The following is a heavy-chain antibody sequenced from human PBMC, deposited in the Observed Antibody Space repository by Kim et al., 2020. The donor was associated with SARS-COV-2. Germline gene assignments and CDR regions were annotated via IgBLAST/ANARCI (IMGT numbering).Heavy chain of an antibody. CDR3: AKAPSSMVTGYFDY. D-gene: IGHD5-18*01. J-gene: IGHJ4*02. V-gene: IGHV3-23*01. CDR1: GFTFSSYA. CDR2: ISGSGDST. Sequence: GGSLRLSCAASGFTFSSYAMSWVRQAPGKGLEWVSAISGSGDSTYYADSVKGRFTISRDNSKNTLYLQMNSLRAEDTAVYYCAKAPSSMVTGYFDYWGQGTLVTVSS.